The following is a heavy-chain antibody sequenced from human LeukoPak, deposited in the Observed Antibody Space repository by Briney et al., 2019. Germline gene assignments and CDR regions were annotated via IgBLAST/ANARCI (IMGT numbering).Heavy chain of an antibody. D-gene: IGHD3-10*01. J-gene: IGHJ6*02. CDR2: IYYSGST. CDR1: GGSISSGSYY. Sequence: SETLSLTCTVSGGSISSGSYYWSWIRQPPGKGLEWTGYIYYSGSTNHNPSLKSRVTISIDTSKKQFSLNLSPVTAADTAVYFCARGKATSGSYYYHGMDVWGQGTTVTVSS. CDR3: ARGKATSGSYYYHGMDV. V-gene: IGHV4-61*01.